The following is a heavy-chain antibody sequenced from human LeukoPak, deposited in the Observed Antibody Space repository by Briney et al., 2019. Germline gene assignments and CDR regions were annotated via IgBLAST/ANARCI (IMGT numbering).Heavy chain of an antibody. Sequence: SETLSLTCTVSGGSISSSSYYWGWIRQPPGKGLEWIGSIYYSGSTYYNPSLKSRVTISIDTSKNQFSLKLSSVTAADTAVYYCARHLSTQLGTWFDPWGQGTLVTVSS. V-gene: IGHV4-39*01. CDR2: IYYSGST. CDR1: GGSISSSSYY. J-gene: IGHJ5*02. CDR3: ARHLSTQLGTWFDP. D-gene: IGHD7-27*01.